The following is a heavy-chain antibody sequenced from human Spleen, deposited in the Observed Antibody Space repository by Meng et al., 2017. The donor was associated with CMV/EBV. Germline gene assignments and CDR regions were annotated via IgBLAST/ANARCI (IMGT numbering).Heavy chain of an antibody. V-gene: IGHV3-23*01. Sequence: GESLKISCAASGFTFTSHAMSWVRQAPGQGLEWVSPITASGGSTYYADSVKGRFTVSRDNSKNTLYLQLNSLRAEDTAVYYCAKAYSSSWYREYYDFWGQGTLVTVSS. D-gene: IGHD6-13*01. J-gene: IGHJ4*02. CDR3: AKAYSSSWYREYYDF. CDR1: GFTFTSHA. CDR2: ITASGGST.